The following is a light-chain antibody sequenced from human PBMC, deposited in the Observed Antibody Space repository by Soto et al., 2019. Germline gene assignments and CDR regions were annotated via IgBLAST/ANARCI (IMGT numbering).Light chain of an antibody. CDR2: DTS. CDR3: QQRISWPLA. CDR1: QSVRSY. V-gene: IGKV3-11*01. Sequence: EIVLTQSPATLSLSPGERATLSCRASQSVRSYLAWYQQKPGQAPRLLIYDTSNRAPGIPARFICSGSGTDFTLTISSLEPEDFAVYYCQQRISWPLAFGGGTRVDIK. J-gene: IGKJ4*01.